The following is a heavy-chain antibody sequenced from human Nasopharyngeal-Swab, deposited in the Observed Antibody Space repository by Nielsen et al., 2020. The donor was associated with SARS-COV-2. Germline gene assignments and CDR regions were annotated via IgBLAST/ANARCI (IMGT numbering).Heavy chain of an antibody. CDR1: GFTFSTYA. CDR3: ASPTVIVVAAYYYYGMDV. D-gene: IGHD3-22*01. CDR2: IDAGGGNT. V-gene: IGHV3-23*01. J-gene: IGHJ6*02. Sequence: GESLKISCAASGFTFSTYAMTWVRQAPGKGLEWVSTIDAGGGNTWYADSVKGRFTISRDNSKSTLYLQMNSLRADDTAVYYCASPTVIVVAAYYYYGMDVWGQGTTVTVSS.